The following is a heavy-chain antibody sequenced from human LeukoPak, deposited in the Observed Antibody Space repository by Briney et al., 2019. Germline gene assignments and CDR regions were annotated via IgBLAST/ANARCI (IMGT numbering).Heavy chain of an antibody. CDR2: IYNSGST. CDR1: GGSTSSYY. Sequence: PSETLSLTCTVSGGSTSSYYWSWIRQPPGKGLEWIGYIYNSGSTNYNPSLKSRVTISVDTSKNQFSLKLSSVTAADTAVYYCARRSYSRYSSGWTFDYWGQGTLVTVSS. V-gene: IGHV4-59*12. CDR3: ARRSYSRYSSGWTFDY. J-gene: IGHJ4*02. D-gene: IGHD6-19*01.